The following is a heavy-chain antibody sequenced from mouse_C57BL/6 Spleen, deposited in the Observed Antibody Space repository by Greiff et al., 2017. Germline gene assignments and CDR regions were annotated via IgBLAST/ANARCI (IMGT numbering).Heavy chain of an antibody. D-gene: IGHD2-4*01. V-gene: IGHV5-4*01. CDR2: ISDGGSYT. CDR1: GFTFSSYA. J-gene: IGHJ4*01. Sequence: EVQRVESGGGLVKPGGSLKLSCAASGFTFSSYAMSWVRQTPEKRLEWVATISDGGSYTYYPDNVKGRFTISRDNAKNNLYLQMSHLKSEDTAMYYCARGRLRDAMDYWGQGTSVTVSS. CDR3: ARGRLRDAMDY.